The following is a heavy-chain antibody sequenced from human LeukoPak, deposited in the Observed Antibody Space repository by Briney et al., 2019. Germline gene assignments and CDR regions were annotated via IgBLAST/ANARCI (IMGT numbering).Heavy chain of an antibody. V-gene: IGHV1-2*04. CDR1: GYTFTGYY. D-gene: IGHD4/OR15-4a*01. CDR2: VNPNSGGT. J-gene: IGHJ4*02. CDR3: ARGGTMGDSIVYFDY. Sequence: ASVKVSCTASGYTFTGYYMHWVRQAPGQGLEWMGWVNPNSGGTNYAQKFQGWVTMTRDTSISTAYMELSRLRSDDTAVYYCARGGTMGDSIVYFDYWGQGTLVTVSS.